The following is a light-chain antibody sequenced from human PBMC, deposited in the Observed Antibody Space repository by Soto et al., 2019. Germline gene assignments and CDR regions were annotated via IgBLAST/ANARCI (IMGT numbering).Light chain of an antibody. V-gene: IGLV1-47*01. CDR1: SSNIGSNY. J-gene: IGLJ3*02. CDR2: RNN. CDR3: AACEDSLSGVV. Sequence: QSVLTQPPSASGTPGQRVTISCSGSSSNIGSNYVYWYQQLPGTAPKLLIYRNNQRPSGVPDRFSGSKSGTSASLAISGLRSEDEANYYCAACEDSLSGVVFGGGTKLTVL.